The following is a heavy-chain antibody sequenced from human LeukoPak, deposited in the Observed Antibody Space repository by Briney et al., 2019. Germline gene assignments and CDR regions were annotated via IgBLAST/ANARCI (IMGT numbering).Heavy chain of an antibody. CDR2: VIPIFGTA. V-gene: IGHV1-69*05. CDR1: GGTFSSYA. J-gene: IGHJ6*03. D-gene: IGHD2-2*01. CDR3: ARGNCSSTSCYGYYYYYYMDV. Sequence: SVKVSCKASGGTFSSYAISWVRQAPGQGLEWMGGVIPIFGTANCAQKFQGRVTITTDESTSTAYMELSSLRSEDTAVYYCARGNCSSTSCYGYYYYYYMDVWGKGTTVTVSS.